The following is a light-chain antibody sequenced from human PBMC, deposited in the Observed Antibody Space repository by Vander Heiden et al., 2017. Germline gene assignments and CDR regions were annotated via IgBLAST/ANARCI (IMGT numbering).Light chain of an antibody. Sequence: DIVLTQSPATLSLSPGERATLSCRASQSVSSYLAWYQQKPGQAPRLLIYDASNRATGIPARFSGSGSGTDFTLTISSLEPEDFAVYYCQQRSNWNTFGQGTKLEIK. CDR1: QSVSSY. CDR3: QQRSNWNT. J-gene: IGKJ2*01. CDR2: DAS. V-gene: IGKV3-11*01.